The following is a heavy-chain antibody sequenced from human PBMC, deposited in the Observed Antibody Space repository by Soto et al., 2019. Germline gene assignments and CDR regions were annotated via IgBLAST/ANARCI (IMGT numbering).Heavy chain of an antibody. CDR3: ARDQGRYCSGGSCFAI. J-gene: IGHJ3*02. V-gene: IGHV1-2*02. Sequence: GASVKFSCKASGYTFTGYYMHWVRQAPGQGLEWMGWINPNSGGTNYAQKFQGRVTMTRDTSISTAYMELSRLRSDDTAVYYCARDQGRYCSGGSCFAIWGQGTMVTVS. CDR1: GYTFTGYY. D-gene: IGHD2-15*01. CDR2: INPNSGGT.